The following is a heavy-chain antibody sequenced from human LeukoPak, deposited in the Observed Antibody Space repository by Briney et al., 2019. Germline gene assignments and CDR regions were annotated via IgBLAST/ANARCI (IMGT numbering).Heavy chain of an antibody. J-gene: IGHJ4*02. CDR2: IKQDGSEK. D-gene: IGHD3-22*01. Sequence: GGSLRLSCAASGFTFSSYWMSWVRQAPGKGLEWVANIKQDGSEKYYVDSVKGRFTISRDNAKNSLYLQMNSLRAEDTAVYYCAKGITMIVVVIRVYFDYWGQGTLVTVSS. V-gene: IGHV3-7*03. CDR1: GFTFSSYW. CDR3: AKGITMIVVVIRVYFDY.